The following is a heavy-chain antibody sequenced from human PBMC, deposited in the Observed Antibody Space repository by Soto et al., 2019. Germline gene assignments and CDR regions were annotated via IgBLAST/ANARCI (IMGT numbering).Heavy chain of an antibody. CDR2: INHSGST. D-gene: IGHD2-2*01. V-gene: IGHV4-34*01. Sequence: SETLSLTCAVYGGSFSGYYWSWIRQPPGKGLEWIGEINHSGSTNYNPSLKSRVTISVDTSKNQFSLKLSSVTAADTAVYYCARDRHVVVPAVIGHDAFDIWVQGTMVTVSS. CDR1: GGSFSGYY. J-gene: IGHJ3*02. CDR3: ARDRHVVVPAVIGHDAFDI.